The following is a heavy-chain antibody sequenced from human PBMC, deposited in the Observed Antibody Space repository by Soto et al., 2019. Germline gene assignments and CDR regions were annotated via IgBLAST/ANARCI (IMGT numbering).Heavy chain of an antibody. CDR2: ISYDGSNK. D-gene: IGHD5-18*01. J-gene: IGHJ4*02. CDR3: ERVVDTKNTIYYFDN. Sequence: PGGSLRLSCAASGFTFSTYAMYWARQAPGKGLEWVAVISYDGSNKYYADSVKGRFTISRDDSKNTLYLQMNSLRAEDTAVYYCERVVDTKNTIYYFDNWCQGKLVNVS. CDR1: GFTFSTYA. V-gene: IGHV3-30-3*01.